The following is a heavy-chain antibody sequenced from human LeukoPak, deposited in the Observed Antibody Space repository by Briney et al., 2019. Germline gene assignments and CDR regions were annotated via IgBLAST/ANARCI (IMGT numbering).Heavy chain of an antibody. CDR3: AREAPYGDYHYYYCYYMDV. Sequence: YPSETLSLTCTVSGGSISSYYWSWIRQPAGKGLEWIGRIYTSGSTNYNPSLKSRVTMSLDTSKNQFSLKLSSVTAADTAVYYCAREAPYGDYHYYYCYYMDVWGKGTTVTVSS. J-gene: IGHJ6*03. CDR1: GGSISSYY. CDR2: IYTSGST. D-gene: IGHD4-17*01. V-gene: IGHV4-4*07.